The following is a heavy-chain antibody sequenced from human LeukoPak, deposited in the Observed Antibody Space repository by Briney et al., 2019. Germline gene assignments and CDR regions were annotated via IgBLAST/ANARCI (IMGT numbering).Heavy chain of an antibody. D-gene: IGHD3-16*01. CDR2: IYYSGNT. CDR1: GGSLNNDY. V-gene: IGHV4-59*01. J-gene: IGHJ3*01. Sequence: SETLSLTCTLSGGSLNNDYWSWLRQSPGKGLEWIGYIYYSGNTMYSPPLKSRVLISVATSRNQFSLALSSVTAADTAVYYCAQGANVFDFWGQGTMVTVSS. CDR3: AQGANVFDF.